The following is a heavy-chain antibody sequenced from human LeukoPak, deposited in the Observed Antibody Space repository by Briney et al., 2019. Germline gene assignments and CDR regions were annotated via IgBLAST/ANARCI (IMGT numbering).Heavy chain of an antibody. Sequence: GGSLRLSCAASGFTFSSYAMSWVRQAPGKGLEWVSAISGSGGSTYYADSVKGRFTISRDNSKNTLYFQMNSLRAEDTAVYYCASTPPRYLGYFDYWGQGTLVTVSS. D-gene: IGHD3-9*01. CDR1: GFTFSSYA. CDR3: ASTPPRYLGYFDY. J-gene: IGHJ4*02. CDR2: ISGSGGST. V-gene: IGHV3-23*01.